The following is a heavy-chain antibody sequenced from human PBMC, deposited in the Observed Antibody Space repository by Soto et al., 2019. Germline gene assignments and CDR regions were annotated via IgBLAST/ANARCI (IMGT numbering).Heavy chain of an antibody. CDR2: INANNDNS. V-gene: IGHV1-3*01. J-gene: IGHJ4*02. CDR1: GYTFSTYG. D-gene: IGHD1-26*01. Sequence: GASVKVSCKASGYTFSTYGIHWVRQAPGQRLESMGWINANNDNSEYSQKFQGRVIITRDTSASTAYMELSSLRSEDTAVYYCARIVTPGYFDYCGQGTLVSGSA. CDR3: ARIVTPGYFDY.